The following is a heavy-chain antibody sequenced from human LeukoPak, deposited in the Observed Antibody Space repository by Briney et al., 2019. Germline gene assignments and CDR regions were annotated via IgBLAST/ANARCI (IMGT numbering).Heavy chain of an antibody. V-gene: IGHV3-21*01. D-gene: IGHD3-22*01. Sequence: GGSLRLSCAASGFTFSSYSMNWVRQAPGKGLEWVSSISSSSSYIYYADSVKGRFTISRDNAKNSLYLQMNSLRAEDTAVYYCARAWYYDSSRDNALDIWGQGTMVTVSS. CDR1: GFTFSSYS. J-gene: IGHJ3*02. CDR2: ISSSSSYI. CDR3: ARAWYYDSSRDNALDI.